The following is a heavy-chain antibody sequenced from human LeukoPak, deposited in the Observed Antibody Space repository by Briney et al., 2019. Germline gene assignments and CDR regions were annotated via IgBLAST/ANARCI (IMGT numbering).Heavy chain of an antibody. Sequence: SETLSLTCAVYGGSFSGYYWSWIRQPPGKGLEWIGEINHSGSTNYNPSLKSRVTISVDTSKNQFSLKLSSVTASDTAVYYCAXXXXXXXXXTSCHQFGYYYYYMDVWGKGTTVTISS. CDR3: AXXXXXXXXXTSCHQFGYYYYYMDV. CDR1: GGSFSGYY. CDR2: INHSGST. J-gene: IGHJ6*03. D-gene: IGHD2-2*01. V-gene: IGHV4-34*01.